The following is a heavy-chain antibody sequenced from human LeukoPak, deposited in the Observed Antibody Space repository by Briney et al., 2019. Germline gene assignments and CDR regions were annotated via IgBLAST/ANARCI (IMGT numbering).Heavy chain of an antibody. Sequence: SETLSLTCTVSGGSISSSSYYWGWIRQPPGKGLEWIGSIYYSGSTYYNPSLKSRVTISVDTSKNQFSLKLSSVTAADTAVYYCARRGRAIVVVPAAMAFDPWGQGTLVTVSS. CDR3: ARRGRAIVVVPAAMAFDP. J-gene: IGHJ5*02. CDR1: GGSISSSSYY. CDR2: IYYSGST. V-gene: IGHV4-39*01. D-gene: IGHD2-2*01.